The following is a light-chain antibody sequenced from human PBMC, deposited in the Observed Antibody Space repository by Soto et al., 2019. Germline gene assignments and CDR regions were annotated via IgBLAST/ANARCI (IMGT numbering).Light chain of an antibody. CDR3: QQYDNLPYT. J-gene: IGKJ2*01. Sequence: DIQMTHSPSSLSASVGDRVTITCQASQDITNYLSWYQQKPGKAPKLQIYDASDLETGVPSRFSGSGSGTDFTFTISSLQPEDIATYYCQQYDNLPYTFGQGTKLEIK. CDR2: DAS. CDR1: QDITNY. V-gene: IGKV1-33*01.